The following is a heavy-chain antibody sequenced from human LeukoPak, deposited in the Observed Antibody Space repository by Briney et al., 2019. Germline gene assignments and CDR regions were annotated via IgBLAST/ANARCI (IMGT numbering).Heavy chain of an antibody. Sequence: GGSLGLSCTASGFSFSSYTMHWVRQAPGKGLEYVSAIISHGGNTHYTNSVKGRFTISRDNSKNTLYLQMGSLRPDDMAVYYCARVKMGATVSDYYYYYMDVWGKGTTVTVSS. CDR3: ARVKMGATVSDYYYYYMDV. D-gene: IGHD1-26*01. J-gene: IGHJ6*03. V-gene: IGHV3-64*01. CDR2: IISHGGNT. CDR1: GFSFSSYT.